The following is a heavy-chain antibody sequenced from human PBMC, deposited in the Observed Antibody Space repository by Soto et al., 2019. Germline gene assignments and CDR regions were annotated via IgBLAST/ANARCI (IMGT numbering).Heavy chain of an antibody. CDR2: IYHSGST. J-gene: IGHJ6*02. Sequence: SETLSLTCAVSGGSISSGGYSWSWIRQPPGKGLEWIGYIYHSGSTYYNPSLKSRVTISVDTSKNQFSLKLSSVTAADTAVYYCARGRWRLYYGSGSYDRHYGMDVWGQGTTVTVSS. V-gene: IGHV4-30-2*02. D-gene: IGHD3-10*01. CDR1: GGSISSGGYS. CDR3: ARGRWRLYYGSGSYDRHYGMDV.